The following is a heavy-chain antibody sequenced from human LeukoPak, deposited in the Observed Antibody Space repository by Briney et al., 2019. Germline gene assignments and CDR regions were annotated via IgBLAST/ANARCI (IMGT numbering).Heavy chain of an antibody. Sequence: SGGSLRLSCAASGFTLDDYTMHWVRQAPGKGLEWVSLISWDGGNTFYADSVKGRFTISRDNSKNSLYLQMNSLRTEDTALYYCARESGFYASGSRYWGQGTLVIVSS. CDR3: ARESGFYASGSRY. CDR1: GFTLDDYT. J-gene: IGHJ4*02. CDR2: ISWDGGNT. V-gene: IGHV3-43*01. D-gene: IGHD3-10*01.